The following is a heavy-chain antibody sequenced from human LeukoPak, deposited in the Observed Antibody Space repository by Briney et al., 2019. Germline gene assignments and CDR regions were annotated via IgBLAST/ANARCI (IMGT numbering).Heavy chain of an antibody. D-gene: IGHD5-18*01. V-gene: IGHV3-21*01. CDR1: GLDFSDSG. J-gene: IGHJ4*02. CDR3: AREFTAMALDY. CDR2: ISSSSRYI. Sequence: GGSLRLSCVASGLDFSDSGMLWVRQAPGKGLEWLSSISSSSRYIYYAVSVKGRLTISRDNAKNSLYLHMDSLRAEDTAVYYCAREFTAMALDYWGQGALVTVSS.